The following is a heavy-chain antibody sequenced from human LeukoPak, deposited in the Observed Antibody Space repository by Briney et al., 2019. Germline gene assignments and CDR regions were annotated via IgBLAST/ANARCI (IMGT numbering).Heavy chain of an antibody. D-gene: IGHD4-17*01. CDR2: ITSNSGSI. CDR1: GFSFSRYS. J-gene: IGHJ4*02. CDR3: ARDRTTVTTFDY. Sequence: GGSLRLSCAASGFSFSRYSMNWVRQAPGKGLEWVSSITSNSGSIKYADSVKGRFTISRDNAKNSLYLQMNTLRAEDTAVYYCARDRTTVTTFDYWGQGTLVTVSS. V-gene: IGHV3-21*01.